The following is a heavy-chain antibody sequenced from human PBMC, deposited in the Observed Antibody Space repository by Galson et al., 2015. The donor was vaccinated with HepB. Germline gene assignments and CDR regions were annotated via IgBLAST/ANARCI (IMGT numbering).Heavy chain of an antibody. CDR1: GFTFDDYT. D-gene: IGHD6-6*01. CDR3: AKVFEGSSPSFDY. J-gene: IGHJ4*02. V-gene: IGHV3-43*01. Sequence: SLRLSCAASGFTFDDYTMHWVRQAPGKGLEWVSLISWDGGSTYYADSVKGRFTISRDNSKNSLYLQMNSLRTEDTALYYCAKVFEGSSPSFDYWGQGTLVTVSS. CDR2: ISWDGGST.